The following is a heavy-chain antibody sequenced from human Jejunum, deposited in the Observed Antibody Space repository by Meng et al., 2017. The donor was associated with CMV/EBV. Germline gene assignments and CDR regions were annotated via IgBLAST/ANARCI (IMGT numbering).Heavy chain of an antibody. CDR1: TSDA. V-gene: IGHV1-3*01. D-gene: IGHD3-10*01. Sequence: TSDAMHWVRQAPGQRLEWMGWINAGNGYTKYSQKFQGRVTITRDTSTNTVYMELSSLTSEDTAVYYCASPPHNYHDMINYNLGFFDFWGQGTLVTVSS. J-gene: IGHJ4*02. CDR2: INAGNGYT. CDR3: ASPPHNYHDMINYNLGFFDF.